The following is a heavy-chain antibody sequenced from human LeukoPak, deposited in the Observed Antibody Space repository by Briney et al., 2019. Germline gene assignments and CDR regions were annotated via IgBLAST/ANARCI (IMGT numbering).Heavy chain of an antibody. CDR3: ARVRYSSTWHHALDY. CDR2: IYYSGST. CDR1: GGSISSYY. V-gene: IGHV4-59*01. Sequence: SETLSLTCTVSGGSISSYYWSWIRQPPGKGLEWIGYIYYSGSTNYNPSLKSRVTISVDTSKNQFSLKLSSVTAADTAVYYCARVRYSSTWHHALDYWGQGTLVTVSS. J-gene: IGHJ4*02. D-gene: IGHD6-13*01.